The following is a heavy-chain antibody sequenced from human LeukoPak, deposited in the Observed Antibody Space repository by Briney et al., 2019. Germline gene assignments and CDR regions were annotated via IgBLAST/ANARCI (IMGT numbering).Heavy chain of an antibody. J-gene: IGHJ4*02. Sequence: PGGSLRLSCAASGFTFSDYYMSWIRQAPGKGLEWVSYISSSGSTIYYADSVKGRFTISRDNAKNSLYLQMNSLRAEDTAVYYCARGDRTTMVRGVISYLDYWGQGTLVTVSS. CDR3: ARGDRTTMVRGVISYLDY. CDR1: GFTFSDYY. CDR2: ISSSGSTI. D-gene: IGHD3-10*01. V-gene: IGHV3-11*01.